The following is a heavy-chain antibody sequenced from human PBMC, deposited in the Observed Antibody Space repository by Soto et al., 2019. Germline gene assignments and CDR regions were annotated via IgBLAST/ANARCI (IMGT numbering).Heavy chain of an antibody. CDR1: GGSISSYY. CDR3: ARADGGYDDY. V-gene: IGHV4-59*01. D-gene: IGHD5-12*01. Sequence: SETLSLTCTVSGGSISSYYWSWIRQPPGKGLEWIGYIYYSGSTNYNPSLKSRVTISVDTSKTQFSLKLSSVTVADTAVYYCARADGGYDDYWGQGALVNVSS. J-gene: IGHJ4*02. CDR2: IYYSGST.